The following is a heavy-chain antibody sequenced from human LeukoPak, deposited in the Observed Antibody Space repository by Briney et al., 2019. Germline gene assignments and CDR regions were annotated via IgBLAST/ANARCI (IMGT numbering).Heavy chain of an antibody. CDR1: GFSFSSYA. Sequence: GGSLRLSCAASGFSFSSYAMNWVRQAPGKGLEWVSTISGSGGSTYYADSVKGRITISRDNSKNTLYLQMNSLRAGDTAVYYCAKGKRWLPRGYFDYWGQGTLVTVSS. D-gene: IGHD4-23*01. J-gene: IGHJ4*02. CDR3: AKGKRWLPRGYFDY. CDR2: ISGSGGST. V-gene: IGHV3-23*01.